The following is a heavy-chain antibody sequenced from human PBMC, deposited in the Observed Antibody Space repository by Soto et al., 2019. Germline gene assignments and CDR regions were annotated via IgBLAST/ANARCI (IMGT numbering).Heavy chain of an antibody. CDR2: ISTYNGDT. J-gene: IGHJ4*02. CDR3: ARTEGRSTRGDY. V-gene: IGHV1-18*01. Sequence: QVQLVQSGAEVKKPGASVRVSCKASGYSFTTNGVTWGRQAPGQGLEWMGWISTYNGDTRVAQQHQGRVTLTTDTSTNAAHMELRSLRSDDTAIYYCARTEGRSTRGDYWGQGTLVTVSS. CDR1: GYSFTTNG. D-gene: IGHD2-8*01.